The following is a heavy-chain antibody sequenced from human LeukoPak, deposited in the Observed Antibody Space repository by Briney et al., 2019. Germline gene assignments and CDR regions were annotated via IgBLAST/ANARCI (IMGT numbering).Heavy chain of an antibody. J-gene: IGHJ5*02. D-gene: IGHD2-2*01. CDR1: GGSISSYY. Sequence: SETLSLTCTVSGGSISSYYWSWIRQPPGKGLEWIGYIYYSGSTNYNPSLKSRVTKSVDTSKNQFSLKLSSVTAADTAVYYCARHSPTYCSSTSCPKNWFDPWGQGTLVTVSS. V-gene: IGHV4-59*08. CDR2: IYYSGST. CDR3: ARHSPTYCSSTSCPKNWFDP.